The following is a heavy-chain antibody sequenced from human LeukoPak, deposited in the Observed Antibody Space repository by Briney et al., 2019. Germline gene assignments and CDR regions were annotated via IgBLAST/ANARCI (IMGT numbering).Heavy chain of an antibody. D-gene: IGHD2-2*01. CDR1: GFTFSSYA. CDR2: IPYDGSNK. V-gene: IGHV3-30*04. Sequence: PGGSLRLSCAASGFTFSSYAMHWVRQAPGKGLEWVAVIPYDGSNKYYADSVKGRFTISRDNSKNTLYLQMNSLRAEDTAVYYCAREKVVPAATPFDYWGQGTLVTVSS. J-gene: IGHJ4*02. CDR3: AREKVVPAATPFDY.